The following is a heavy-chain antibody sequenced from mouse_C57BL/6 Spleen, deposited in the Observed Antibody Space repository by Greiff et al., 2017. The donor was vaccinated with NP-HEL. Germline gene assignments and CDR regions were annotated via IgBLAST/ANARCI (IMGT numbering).Heavy chain of an antibody. CDR1: GYTFTSYT. V-gene: IGHV1-4*01. CDR2: INPSSGYT. D-gene: IGHD1-1*01. Sequence: VQLVESGAELARPGASVKMSCKASGYTFTSYTMHWVKQRPGQGLEWIGYINPSSGYTKYNQKFKDKATLTADKSSSTAYMQLSSLTSEDSAVYYCGGGGSSYYFNYWGQGTTLTVSS. J-gene: IGHJ2*01. CDR3: GGGGSSYYFNY.